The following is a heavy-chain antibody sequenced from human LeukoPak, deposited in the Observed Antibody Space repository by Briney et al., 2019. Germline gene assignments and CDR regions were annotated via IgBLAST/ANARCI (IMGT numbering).Heavy chain of an antibody. V-gene: IGHV4-59*01. CDR3: ARRQEADY. CDR1: VGSISSYY. Sequence: SETLSLTCTVSVGSISSYYWSWIRQPPGKGLEWIGYIYYSWSTNYNPSLKSRVTISVDTSKNQFSLKLSSVTAADPAVYYCARRQEADYWGQGPLVTVSS. J-gene: IGHJ4*02. CDR2: IYYSWST.